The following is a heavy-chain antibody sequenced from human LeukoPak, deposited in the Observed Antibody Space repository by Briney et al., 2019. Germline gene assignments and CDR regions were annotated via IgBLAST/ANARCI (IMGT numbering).Heavy chain of an antibody. Sequence: ASVKVSCKASGGTFSSYAISWVRQAPGQGLEWMGGIIPIFGTANYAQKFQGRVTITTDESTSTAYMELSSLRSEDTAVYYCARGYAVGYYYYYMDVWGKGTTVTVSS. CDR2: IIPIFGTA. D-gene: IGHD2-8*01. J-gene: IGHJ6*03. CDR3: ARGYAVGYYYYYMDV. V-gene: IGHV1-69*05. CDR1: GGTFSSYA.